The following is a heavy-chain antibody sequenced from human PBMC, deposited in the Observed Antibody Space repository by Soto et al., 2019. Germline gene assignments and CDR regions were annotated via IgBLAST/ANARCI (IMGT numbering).Heavy chain of an antibody. CDR3: TKWMDIIPS. J-gene: IGHJ5*01. CDR1: GFTFSSYA. CDR2: ISGSGGST. D-gene: IGHD2-2*03. Sequence: WGSLRLSCAASGFTFSSYAMSWVRQAPGKGLEWVSAISGSGGSTYYADSVKGRFTISRDNSKNTLYLQMHSLRAQDTALSNCTKWMDIIPSWGKESRVSVSS. V-gene: IGHV3-23*01.